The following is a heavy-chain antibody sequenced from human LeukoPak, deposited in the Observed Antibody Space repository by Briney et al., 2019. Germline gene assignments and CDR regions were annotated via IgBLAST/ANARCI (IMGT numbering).Heavy chain of an antibody. J-gene: IGHJ4*02. CDR3: ARGLSPRINMVRGVRPPFRGVFDY. V-gene: IGHV4-34*01. CDR2: INHSGST. CDR1: GGSFSGYY. Sequence: SETLSLTCAVYGGSFSGYYWSWIRQPPGKGLEWIWVINHSGSTNYNPSLKSRVTISVDTSKNQFSLKLSSVTAADTAVYYCARGLSPRINMVRGVRPPFRGVFDYWGQGTLVTVSS. D-gene: IGHD3-10*01.